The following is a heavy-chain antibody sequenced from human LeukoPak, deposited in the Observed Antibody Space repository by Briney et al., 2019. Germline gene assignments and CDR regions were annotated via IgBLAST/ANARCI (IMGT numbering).Heavy chain of an antibody. Sequence: SETLSLTCAVYGGSFSGYYWSWIRQPPGKGLEWIGEINHSGSTNYNPSLKSRVTMSVDTSKNQFSLKLSSVTAADTAVYYCAREDSMVRGVITGAPFDPWGQGTLVTVSS. CDR1: GGSFSGYY. D-gene: IGHD3-10*01. CDR2: INHSGST. J-gene: IGHJ5*02. V-gene: IGHV4-34*01. CDR3: AREDSMVRGVITGAPFDP.